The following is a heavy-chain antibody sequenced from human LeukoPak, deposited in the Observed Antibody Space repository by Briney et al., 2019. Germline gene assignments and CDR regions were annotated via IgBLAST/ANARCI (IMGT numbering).Heavy chain of an antibody. CDR2: INPNSGGT. J-gene: IGHJ4*02. Sequence: ASVKVSSKASGYTFTGYYMHWVRQAPGQGLEWMGWINPNSGGTNYAQKFQGRVTMTRDTSISTAYVELSRLRSDDTAVYYCAREGFYCSSTSCTPFDYWGQGTLVTVSS. CDR1: GYTFTGYY. V-gene: IGHV1-2*02. D-gene: IGHD2-2*01. CDR3: AREGFYCSSTSCTPFDY.